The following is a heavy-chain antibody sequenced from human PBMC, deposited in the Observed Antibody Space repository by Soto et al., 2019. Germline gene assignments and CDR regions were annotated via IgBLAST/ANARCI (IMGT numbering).Heavy chain of an antibody. CDR3: SRVHSLGYCRSAGWYDYFDH. V-gene: IGHV1-18*01. D-gene: IGHD2-2*01. CDR1: GYTFNSAG. Sequence: GPEVKEPGASVRVSCKASGYTFNSAGLAWVRQAPGQGLEWMGWISVDNGDTKYAQKFQGRVTMTTDTSTTTAYMDLRGLKSDDTAVFYFSRVHSLGYCRSAGWYDYFDHWGQGALVTVSS. CDR2: ISVDNGDT. J-gene: IGHJ4*02.